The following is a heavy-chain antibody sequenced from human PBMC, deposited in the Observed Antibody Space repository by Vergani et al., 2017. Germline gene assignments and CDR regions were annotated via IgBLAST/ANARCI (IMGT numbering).Heavy chain of an antibody. CDR2: IWYDGSNK. Sequence: QVQLVESGGGVVQPGRSLRLSCAASGFTFSSYGMHWVRQAPGKGLEWVAVIWYDGSNKYYADSVKGRFTIARDNSKNTLYLQMNSLSAEDTAVYYCARDHTMIHAFDIWGQGTMVTVSS. J-gene: IGHJ3*02. CDR3: ARDHTMIHAFDI. CDR1: GFTFSSYG. V-gene: IGHV3-33*01. D-gene: IGHD3-22*01.